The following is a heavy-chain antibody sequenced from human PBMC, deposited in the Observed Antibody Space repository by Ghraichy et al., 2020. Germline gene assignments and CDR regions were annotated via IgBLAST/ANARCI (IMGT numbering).Heavy chain of an antibody. D-gene: IGHD4-11*01. Sequence: SETLSLTCTVSGGSISSYYWSWIRQPPGKGLEWIGYIYYSGSTNYNPSLKSRVTISVDTSKNQFSLKLSSVTAADTAVYYCARTDSNSHYYYYGMDVWGQGTTVTVSS. CDR2: IYYSGST. V-gene: IGHV4-59*08. J-gene: IGHJ6*02. CDR1: GGSISSYY. CDR3: ARTDSNSHYYYYGMDV.